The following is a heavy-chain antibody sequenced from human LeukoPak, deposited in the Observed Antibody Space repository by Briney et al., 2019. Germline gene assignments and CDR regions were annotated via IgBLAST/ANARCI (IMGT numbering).Heavy chain of an antibody. CDR2: IYYSGST. CDR1: GGSISSSSYY. D-gene: IGHD1-14*01. Sequence: PSETLSLTCTVSGGSISSSSYYWGWIRQPPGKGLEWIGSIYYSGSTYYNPSLKSRVTISVDTSKNQFSLKLSSVTAADTAVYYCARAGNRGTQFDYWGQGTLVTVSS. J-gene: IGHJ4*02. V-gene: IGHV4-39*07. CDR3: ARAGNRGTQFDY.